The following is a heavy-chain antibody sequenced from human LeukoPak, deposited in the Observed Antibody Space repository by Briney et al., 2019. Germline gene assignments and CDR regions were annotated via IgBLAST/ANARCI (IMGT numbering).Heavy chain of an antibody. J-gene: IGHJ3*02. Sequence: GASVKPSCKASGYTFTSYGISWVRQAPGQGLEGRGWISAYNGNTNCAQKLQGRVTMTTDTSTSTAYMELRSLRSDDTAVYYCARDQSAPPKHLKAFDIWGQGTMVTVSS. CDR2: ISAYNGNT. CDR1: GYTFTSYG. V-gene: IGHV1-18*01. CDR3: ARDQSAPPKHLKAFDI.